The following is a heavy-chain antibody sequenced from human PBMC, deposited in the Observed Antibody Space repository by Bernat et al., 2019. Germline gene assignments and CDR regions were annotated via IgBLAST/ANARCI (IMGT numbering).Heavy chain of an antibody. Sequence: EGQLLQSGGGLVQPGGSLRLSCAASGFTFRSYAMSWVRQAPGKGLEWVSTISDSGNTYYADSVKGRFTISRDNSKDTLYLQMSSLRVEDTAVYYCAKERWGDGTAGLIDYCGQGTLVTVSS. D-gene: IGHD6-19*01. V-gene: IGHV3-23*01. CDR1: GFTFRSYA. CDR3: AKERWGDGTAGLIDY. CDR2: ISDSGNT. J-gene: IGHJ4*02.